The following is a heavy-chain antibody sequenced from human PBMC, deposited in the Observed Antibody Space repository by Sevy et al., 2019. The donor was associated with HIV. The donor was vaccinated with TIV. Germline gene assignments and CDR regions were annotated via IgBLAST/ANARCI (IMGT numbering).Heavy chain of an antibody. CDR3: ARRNDFDI. Sequence: SETLSLTCTVSGGSINSDHWNWIRQPPGKGLEWIGYVHYTGGTNYNPSLTNRVTISVDRTKNQFSLKLTSVTAADKAVYYCARRNDFDIWGQGTMVTVSS. CDR2: VHYTGGT. J-gene: IGHJ3*02. V-gene: IGHV4-59*08. CDR1: GGSINSDH.